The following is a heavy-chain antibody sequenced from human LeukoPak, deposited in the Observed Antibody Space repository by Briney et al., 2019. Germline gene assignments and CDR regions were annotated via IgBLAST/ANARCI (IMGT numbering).Heavy chain of an antibody. D-gene: IGHD5-12*01. Sequence: APVKVSCKVSGYTFTSYDINWVRQATGQGLEWMGWMNPNSGNTGYAQKFQGRVTMTRNIAISTAYMELSSLRSEDTAVYYCAVTRGYSGYDFRFNYWGQGTLVTVSS. CDR1: GYTFTSYD. CDR2: MNPNSGNT. J-gene: IGHJ4*02. V-gene: IGHV1-8*01. CDR3: AVTRGYSGYDFRFNY.